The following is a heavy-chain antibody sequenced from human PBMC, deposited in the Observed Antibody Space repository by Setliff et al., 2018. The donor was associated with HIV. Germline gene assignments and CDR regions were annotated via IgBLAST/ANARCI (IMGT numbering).Heavy chain of an antibody. CDR2: ISTYNANT. V-gene: IGHV1-18*01. CDR3: ARDPEYYDISASFDY. D-gene: IGHD3-22*01. Sequence: PGQGLEWMGWISTYNANTNYAQNFQGRVTMTTDTSTSTAYMELRSLTSDDTAVYYCARDPEYYDISASFDYWGQGTLVTVSS. J-gene: IGHJ4*02.